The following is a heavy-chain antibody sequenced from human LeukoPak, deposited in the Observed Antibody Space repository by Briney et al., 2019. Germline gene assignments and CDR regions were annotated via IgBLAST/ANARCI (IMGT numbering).Heavy chain of an antibody. V-gene: IGHV1-18*01. Sequence: ASVKVSCKASDYTFISYAISWVRQAPGLGLEWMGWISAYNGSTKYAQKLQGRVTMTTDTSTNTAYMELRSLRYEDTAVYYCARTKARGPEPSFDYWGQGTLVTVSS. CDR3: ARTKARGPEPSFDY. CDR1: DYTFISYA. D-gene: IGHD2-8*01. CDR2: ISAYNGST. J-gene: IGHJ4*02.